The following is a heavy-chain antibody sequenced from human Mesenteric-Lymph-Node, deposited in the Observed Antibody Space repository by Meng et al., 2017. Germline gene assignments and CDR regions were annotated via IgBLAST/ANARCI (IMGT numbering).Heavy chain of an antibody. CDR1: GYTFTTYG. V-gene: IGHV1-2*02. Sequence: ALGKVSCKASGYTFTTYGISWVRQAPGQGLEWMGWINPNSGGTNYAQKFQGRVTMTRDTSISTAYMELSRLRSDDTAMYYCARESSREGNAFDIWGQGTMVTVSS. J-gene: IGHJ3*02. CDR3: ARESSREGNAFDI. D-gene: IGHD6-13*01. CDR2: INPNSGGT.